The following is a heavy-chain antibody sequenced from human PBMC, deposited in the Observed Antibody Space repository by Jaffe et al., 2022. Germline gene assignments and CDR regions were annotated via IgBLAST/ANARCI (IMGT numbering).Heavy chain of an antibody. CDR3: ARVGRDYGDYVAWYFDL. CDR1: GFTVSSNY. CDR2: IYSGGST. J-gene: IGHJ2*01. V-gene: IGHV3-66*02. D-gene: IGHD4-17*01. Sequence: EVQLVESGGGLVQPGGSLRLSCAASGFTVSSNYMSWVRQAPGKGLEWVSVIYSGGSTYYADSVKGRFTISRDNSKNTLYLQMNSLRAEDTAVYYCARVGRDYGDYVAWYFDLWGRGTLVTVSS.